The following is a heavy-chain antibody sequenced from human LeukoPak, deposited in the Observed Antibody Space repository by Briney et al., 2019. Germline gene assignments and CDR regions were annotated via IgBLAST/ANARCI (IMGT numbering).Heavy chain of an antibody. V-gene: IGHV4-39*01. J-gene: IGHJ4*02. Sequence: SETLSLTCTVSGGSISSSSYYWGWIRQPPGKGLEWIGAIYFSGSTYYNPSLKSRVTISVDTSENQFSLKLSSVTAADTAVYYCARQTGSGLFSLPGGQGTLVTVSS. CDR2: IYFSGST. CDR1: GGSISSSSYY. D-gene: IGHD3-10*01. CDR3: ARQTGSGLFSLP.